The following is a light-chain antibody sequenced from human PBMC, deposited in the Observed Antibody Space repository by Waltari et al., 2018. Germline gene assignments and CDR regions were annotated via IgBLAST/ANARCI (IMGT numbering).Light chain of an antibody. CDR2: TAS. Sequence: IQMTQSPPALSASVGDRVAITCRASQSISDYLHWSQQKPGQAARVLSYTASSLQRGVPTRFSGSGSGTEFTLTISTLQPEDAATYYCQQSYSSPWTFGQGTKVEIK. CDR3: QQSYSSPWT. CDR1: QSISDY. J-gene: IGKJ1*01. V-gene: IGKV1-39*01.